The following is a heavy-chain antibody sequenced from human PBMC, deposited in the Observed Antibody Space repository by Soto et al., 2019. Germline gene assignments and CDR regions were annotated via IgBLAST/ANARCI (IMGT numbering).Heavy chain of an antibody. CDR3: ARGPPVAGTRGWDPQPS. D-gene: IGHD6-19*01. J-gene: IGHJ4*02. CDR2: ISSSSSTI. CDR1: GFTFSSYS. Sequence: GGSLRLSCAASGFTFSSYSMNWVRQAPGKGLEWVSYISSSSSTIYYADSVKGRFTISRDNAKNSLYLQMNSLRDEDTAVYYCARGPPVAGTRGWDPQPSWGQGTLVTVSS. V-gene: IGHV3-48*02.